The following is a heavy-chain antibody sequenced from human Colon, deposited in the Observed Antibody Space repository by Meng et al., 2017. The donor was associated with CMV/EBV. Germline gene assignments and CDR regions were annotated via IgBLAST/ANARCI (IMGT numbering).Heavy chain of an antibody. CDR1: GFTVSSNY. J-gene: IGHJ6*02. Sequence: GESLKISCAASGFTVSSNYMSWVRQAPGKGLEWVSVIYSGGSTYYADSVKGRFTISRDNSKNTLYLQMNSLRAEDTAVYYCARTPSEGSSWYHYYYYYGMDVWGQGTTVTSP. CDR3: ARTPSEGSSWYHYYYYYGMDV. CDR2: IYSGGST. V-gene: IGHV3-53*01. D-gene: IGHD6-13*01.